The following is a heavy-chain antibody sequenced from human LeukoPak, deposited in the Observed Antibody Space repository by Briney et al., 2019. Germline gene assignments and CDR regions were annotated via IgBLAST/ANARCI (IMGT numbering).Heavy chain of an antibody. V-gene: IGHV3-30-3*01. Sequence: PGGSLRLSCAASGLTLSSYAMHWVRQAPGKGLEWVAVISYDGSNKYYADSVKGRFTISRDNSKNTLYLHMNSLRAEDTAVYYCAKDLSKPEWGFDPWGQGTLVTVSS. CDR2: ISYDGSNK. CDR1: GLTLSSYA. CDR3: AKDLSKPEWGFDP. D-gene: IGHD2-8*01. J-gene: IGHJ5*02.